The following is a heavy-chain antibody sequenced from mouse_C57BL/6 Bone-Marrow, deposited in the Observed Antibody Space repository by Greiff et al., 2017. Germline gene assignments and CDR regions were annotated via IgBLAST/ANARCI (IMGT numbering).Heavy chain of an antibody. CDR1: GFNIKNTY. D-gene: IGHD2-4*01. Sequence: EVMLVESVAELVRPGASVKLSCTASGFNIKNTYMHWVKQRPEQRLEWIGRIDPANGNTKYAPKFQGKATITADTSSNTAYLQLSSLTSEDTAIYYCASGGGLRRYFDVWGTGTTVTVSS. CDR3: ASGGGLRRYFDV. V-gene: IGHV14-3*01. J-gene: IGHJ1*03. CDR2: IDPANGNT.